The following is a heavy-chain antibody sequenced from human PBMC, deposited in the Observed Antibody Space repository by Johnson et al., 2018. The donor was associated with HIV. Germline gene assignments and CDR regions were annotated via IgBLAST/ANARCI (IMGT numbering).Heavy chain of an antibody. CDR2: IGTAGDT. Sequence: QLVESGGGLVQPGGSLRLSCAASGFTFSSYDMHWVRQATGKGLEWVSAIGTAGDTYYPGSVKGRFTISRDNAKNTLYLQMNSLRAEDTAVYYCAREVDTSWLSAFDIWGQGTMVTVSS. V-gene: IGHV3-13*01. J-gene: IGHJ3*02. D-gene: IGHD5-18*01. CDR3: AREVDTSWLSAFDI. CDR1: GFTFSSYD.